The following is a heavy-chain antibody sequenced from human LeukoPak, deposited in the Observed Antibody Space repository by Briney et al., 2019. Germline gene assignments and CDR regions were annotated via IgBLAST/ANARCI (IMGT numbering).Heavy chain of an antibody. CDR2: INPNSGGT. V-gene: IGHV1-2*02. CDR1: GYTFTGYY. CDR3: ARAAAPPDYYYDSSGYCY. Sequence: ASVKVSCKASGYTFTGYYMHWVRQAPGQGLGWMGWINPNSGGTNYAQKFQGRVTMTRDTSISTAYMELSRLRSDDTAVYYCARAAAPPDYYYDSSGYCYWGQGTLVTVSS. D-gene: IGHD3-22*01. J-gene: IGHJ4*02.